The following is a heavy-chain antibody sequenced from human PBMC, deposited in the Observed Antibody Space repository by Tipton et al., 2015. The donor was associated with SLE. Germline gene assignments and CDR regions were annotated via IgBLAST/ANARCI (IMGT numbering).Heavy chain of an antibody. J-gene: IGHJ4*02. V-gene: IGHV4-34*01. D-gene: IGHD6-13*01. CDR3: ARRIVVAAAARGRTSGGCFDY. Sequence: GSLSLTCAVYGGSFRGYFWSWIRQPPGKGLEWIGEIKSGSTSFLKSRVTNYNPSLKSRVTMSLDTSNNQFSLEMSSVTAADTAVYYCARRIVVAAAARGRTSGGCFDYWGLGSLVTVS. CDR2: IKSGSTSFLKSRVT. CDR1: GGSFRGYF.